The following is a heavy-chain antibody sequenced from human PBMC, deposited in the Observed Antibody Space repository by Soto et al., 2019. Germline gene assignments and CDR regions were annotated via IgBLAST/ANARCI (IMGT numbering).Heavy chain of an antibody. CDR2: ISGNGGST. V-gene: IGHV3-23*01. CDR3: AKSRDRGPDLSSRPLDY. CDR1: GFTLSTYA. J-gene: IGHJ4*02. Sequence: GGSLRLSCTGSGFTLSTYAMSWVRQAPGKGLEWVSGISGNGGSTFYADSVKGRFTISRDLFKNTLYLQMNSLRAEDTALYYCAKSRDRGPDLSSRPLDYWGRGTLVTVSS.